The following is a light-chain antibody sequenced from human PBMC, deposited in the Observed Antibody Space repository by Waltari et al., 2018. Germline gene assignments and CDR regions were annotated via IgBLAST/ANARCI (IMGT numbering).Light chain of an antibody. J-gene: IGLJ2*01. V-gene: IGLV4-69*01. Sequence: QLVLTQSPSASASLGASVKLTCTLRSGHSSYAIAWHQQQPEKGPRFLMKLNSDGSHSKGDGIPDRFSGSSSGAERYLTISSLQSEDEADYYCQTWGTVLFGGGTKLTVL. CDR3: QTWGTVL. CDR2: LNSDGSH. CDR1: SGHSSYA.